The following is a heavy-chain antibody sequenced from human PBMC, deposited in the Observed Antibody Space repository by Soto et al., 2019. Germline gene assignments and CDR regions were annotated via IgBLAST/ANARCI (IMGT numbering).Heavy chain of an antibody. CDR3: GGLGITETGVGP. J-gene: IGHJ5*02. CDR1: GFTFTSSA. Sequence: GVSVKVSCKASGFTFTSSAMQWVRQARGQRLEWIGWIVVGSGNTNYAQKFQERVTITRDMSTSTAYMELSSLRSEDTALYDGGGLGITETGVGPWGQGALETVCS. V-gene: IGHV1-58*02. CDR2: IVVGSGNT. D-gene: IGHD1-7*01.